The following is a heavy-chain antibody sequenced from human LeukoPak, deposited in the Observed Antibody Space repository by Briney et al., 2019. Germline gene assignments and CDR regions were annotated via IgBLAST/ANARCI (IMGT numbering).Heavy chain of an antibody. CDR2: IYHSGST. Sequence: PSETLSLTCAVSGGSISSGGYSWSWIRQPPGKGLEWIGYIYHSGSTYYNPSLKSRVTISVDRSKNQFSLKLSSVTAAGTAVYYCARGRRSTFPYSNPIYLDYWGQGTLVTVSS. CDR1: GGSISSGGYS. J-gene: IGHJ4*02. D-gene: IGHD2-15*01. V-gene: IGHV4-30-2*01. CDR3: ARGRRSTFPYSNPIYLDY.